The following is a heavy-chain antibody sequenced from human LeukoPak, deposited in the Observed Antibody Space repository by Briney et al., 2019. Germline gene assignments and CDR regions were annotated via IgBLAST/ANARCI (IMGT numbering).Heavy chain of an antibody. J-gene: IGHJ4*02. CDR3: ARDGASFDY. CDR2: MKGDGSEQ. V-gene: IGHV3-7*01. CDR1: GFTFSNYW. Sequence: GGSLRLSCATSGFTFSNYWMTWVRQAPGRWLEWVANMKGDGSEQFYADSVKGRFTISRDNAKNSLYLQMNSLRVEDTAVYYCARDGASFDYWGRGTLVTVSS.